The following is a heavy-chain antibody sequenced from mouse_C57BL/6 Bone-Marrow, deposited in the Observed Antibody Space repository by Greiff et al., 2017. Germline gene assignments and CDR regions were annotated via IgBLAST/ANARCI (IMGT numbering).Heavy chain of an antibody. CDR3: ARSGGWYYFDY. CDR2: INPGSGGT. Sequence: QVQLKESGAELVRPGTSVKVSCKASGYAFTNYLIEWVKQRPGQGLEWIGVINPGSGGTTYNEKFKGKATLTADKSSSTAYMQLSSLTSEDSAVYFCARSGGWYYFDYWGQGTTRTVSS. J-gene: IGHJ2*01. V-gene: IGHV1-54*01. D-gene: IGHD3-3*01. CDR1: GYAFTNYL.